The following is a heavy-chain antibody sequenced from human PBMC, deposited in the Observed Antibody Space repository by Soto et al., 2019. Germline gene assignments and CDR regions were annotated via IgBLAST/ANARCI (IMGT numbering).Heavy chain of an antibody. V-gene: IGHV4-59*08. Sequence: PETLSLTCTVSGGSISSFYWSWIRQPPGKGLEWIGNIYYSGSTNYNPSLKSRVTISVDTSQNQFSLKLSSVTAADTAVYYCASSSGSYSPYFYYYYMDVWGKGTTVTVSS. J-gene: IGHJ6*03. CDR1: GGSISSFY. D-gene: IGHD3-10*01. CDR3: ASSSGSYSPYFYYYYMDV. CDR2: IYYSGST.